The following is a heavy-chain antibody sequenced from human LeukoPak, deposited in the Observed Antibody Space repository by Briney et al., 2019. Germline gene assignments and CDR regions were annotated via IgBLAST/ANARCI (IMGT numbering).Heavy chain of an antibody. Sequence: SETLSLTCAVYGGSFSDYFWSWVRQPPGKGLEWIGEINQSGSSTYNPSLKSRVTMSVDTSKNQLSLKMTSVTAADTAVYYCAKDGHTVTTSYYYGMDVWGQGTTVTVSS. V-gene: IGHV4-34*01. J-gene: IGHJ6*02. CDR2: INQSGSS. CDR3: AKDGHTVTTSYYYGMDV. D-gene: IGHD4-17*01. CDR1: GGSFSDYF.